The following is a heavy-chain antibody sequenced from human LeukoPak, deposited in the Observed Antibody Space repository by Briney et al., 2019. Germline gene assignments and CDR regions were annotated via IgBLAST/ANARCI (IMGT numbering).Heavy chain of an antibody. CDR2: IYYSGTT. V-gene: IGHV4-30-4*01. Sequence: PPQTLSLTCTVSLSSLISGDYYRSWIRQPPRNGLEWIGYIYYSGTTYYNPSLKSRAPISVETPKNQFSLKLTSVTAADTAVYYCARQASDYDFDFWGRGTLVSVSS. J-gene: IGHJ4*02. CDR3: ARQASDYDFDF. D-gene: IGHD3-16*01. CDR1: LSSLISGDYY.